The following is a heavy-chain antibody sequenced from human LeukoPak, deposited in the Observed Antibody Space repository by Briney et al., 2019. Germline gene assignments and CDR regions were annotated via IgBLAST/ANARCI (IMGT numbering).Heavy chain of an antibody. CDR1: GFTFSNYA. D-gene: IGHD4-17*01. Sequence: GGSLRLSCVGSGFTFSNYAMSWVRQAPGKGLEWVSDISGGGSSTHYADSVKGRFTISRENSQNTLYLQMNSLRAEDTAVYYCAKDGYGVLDYWGQGTLVTVSS. J-gene: IGHJ4*02. CDR3: AKDGYGVLDY. CDR2: ISGGGSST. V-gene: IGHV3-23*01.